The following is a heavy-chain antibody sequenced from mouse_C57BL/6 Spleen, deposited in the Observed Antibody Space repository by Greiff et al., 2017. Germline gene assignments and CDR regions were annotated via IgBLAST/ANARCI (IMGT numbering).Heavy chain of an antibody. D-gene: IGHD1-1*01. V-gene: IGHV3-6*01. CDR1: GYSITSGYY. J-gene: IGHJ4*01. CDR2: ISYDGSN. CDR3: AREGNYGSSYNAMDY. Sequence: VQLQQSGPGLVKPSQSLSLTCSVTGYSITSGYYWNWIRQFPGNKLEWMGYISYDGSNNYNPSLKNRISITRDTSKNQFFLKLNSVTTEDTATYYGAREGNYGSSYNAMDYWGQGTSVTVSS.